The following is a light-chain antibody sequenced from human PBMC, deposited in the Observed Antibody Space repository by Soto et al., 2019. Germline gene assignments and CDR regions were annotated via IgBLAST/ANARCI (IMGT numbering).Light chain of an antibody. V-gene: IGLV2-14*01. CDR1: STDIGGYNH. J-gene: IGLJ1*01. Sequence: QSALTQPASVSGSPGQSITISCTGTSTDIGGYNHVSWYQQHPGKAPKVLIYDVSNRPSGISNRFSGAKSGNTASLTISGLQAEDEADYYFCSFTVSATYVFGAGTKVTVL. CDR3: CSFTVSATYV. CDR2: DVS.